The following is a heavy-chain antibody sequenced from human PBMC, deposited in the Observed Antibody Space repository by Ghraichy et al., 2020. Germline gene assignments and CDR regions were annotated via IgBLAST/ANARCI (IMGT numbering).Heavy chain of an antibody. CDR2: INPSGGST. CDR3: ARASYYYDSSGYTILPIDY. Sequence: ASVKVSCKASGYTFTSYYMHWVRQAPGQGLEWMGIINPSGGSTSYAQKFQGRVTMTRDTSTSTVYMELSSLRSEDTAVYYCARASYYYDSSGYTILPIDYWGQGTLVTVSS. D-gene: IGHD3-22*01. J-gene: IGHJ4*02. CDR1: GYTFTSYY. V-gene: IGHV1-46*03.